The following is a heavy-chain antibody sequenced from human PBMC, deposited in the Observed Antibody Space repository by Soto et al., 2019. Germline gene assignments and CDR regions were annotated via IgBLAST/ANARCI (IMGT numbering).Heavy chain of an antibody. Sequence: PGGSLRLSCVASGFSLRSYWMMWVRQAPGKGLEWVANINQEGRESHYVDSVKGRFTISRDNAKNSLYLQMDSLRDEDTAVCYWARDLYYYGSGSGYFDYWGQGTPVTVSS. CDR2: INQEGRES. CDR3: ARDLYYYGSGSGYFDY. J-gene: IGHJ4*02. V-gene: IGHV3-7*01. CDR1: GFSLRSYW. D-gene: IGHD3-10*01.